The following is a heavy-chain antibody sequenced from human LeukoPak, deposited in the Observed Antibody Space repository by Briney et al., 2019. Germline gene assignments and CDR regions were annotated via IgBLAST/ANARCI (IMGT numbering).Heavy chain of an antibody. D-gene: IGHD5-18*01. CDR3: ARSQLWSPFSY. CDR2: INRSGGT. Sequence: SSETLSLTCVVYGESLRGYYCNWIRQPPGKGLVWIGEINRSGGTNYNPSLKSRVTISVDTSTNAFSLKLSSVTAADTAVYYCARSQLWSPFSYWGQGTLVTVSS. V-gene: IGHV4-34*01. CDR1: GESLRGYY. J-gene: IGHJ4*02.